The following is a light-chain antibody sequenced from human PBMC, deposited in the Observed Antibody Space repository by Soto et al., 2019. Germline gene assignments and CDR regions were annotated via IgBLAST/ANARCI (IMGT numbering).Light chain of an antibody. V-gene: IGKV1-39*01. CDR2: AAS. Sequence: DFQMTQSPSSLSASVGDRVTITCRASQSISSYLNWYQQKPGTAPKLLIYAASSLQSGVPSRFSGSGSGTDFTLTISSLQPEDFATYHCQQSYSTPYTFGQGTKLEIK. CDR1: QSISSY. J-gene: IGKJ2*01. CDR3: QQSYSTPYT.